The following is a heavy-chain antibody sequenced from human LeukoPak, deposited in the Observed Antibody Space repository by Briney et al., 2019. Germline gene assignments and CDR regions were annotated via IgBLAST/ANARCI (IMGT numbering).Heavy chain of an antibody. Sequence: GGSLRLSCAASGFTFSSYAMHWVRQAPGKGLEWVAVISYDGSNKYYADSVKGRFTISRGNSKNTLYLQMNTLRAEDTAVYYCAKDVSWNWFDPWGQGTLVTVSS. CDR3: AKDVSWNWFDP. CDR1: GFTFSSYA. CDR2: ISYDGSNK. J-gene: IGHJ5*02. V-gene: IGHV3-30*18.